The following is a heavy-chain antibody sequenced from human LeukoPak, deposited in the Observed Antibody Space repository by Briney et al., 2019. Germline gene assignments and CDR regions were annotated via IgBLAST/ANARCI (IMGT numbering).Heavy chain of an antibody. V-gene: IGHV3-33*01. CDR3: ARGAQWDYYDSSGYGLDY. CDR1: GFTFSSYG. D-gene: IGHD3-22*01. Sequence: PGRSPRLSCAASGFTFSSYGMHWVRQAPGKGLEWVAVIWYDGSNKYYADSVKGRFTISRDNSKNTLYLQMNSLRAEDTAVYYCARGAQWDYYDSSGYGLDYWGQGTLVTVSS. CDR2: IWYDGSNK. J-gene: IGHJ4*02.